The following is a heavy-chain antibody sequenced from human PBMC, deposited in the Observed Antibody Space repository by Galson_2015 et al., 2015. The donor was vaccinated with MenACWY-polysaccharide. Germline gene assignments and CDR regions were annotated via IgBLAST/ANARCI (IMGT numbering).Heavy chain of an antibody. D-gene: IGHD3-16*01. CDR2: IYYTGSP. CDR3: ARGHYDSRIRAEKKFDY. Sequence: SEPLSLTCPVSGGSISGYYWSWIRQPPGKGLEWIGYIYYTGSPNYNLSLKSRVTISVDTSKNQFSLKLSSVAAADTAVYYCARGHYDSRIRAEKKFDYWGQGTLVPVSS. J-gene: IGHJ4*02. CDR1: GGSISGYY. V-gene: IGHV4-59*01.